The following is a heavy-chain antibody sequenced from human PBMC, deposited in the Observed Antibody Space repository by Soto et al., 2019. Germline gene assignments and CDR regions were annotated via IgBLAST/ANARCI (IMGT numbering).Heavy chain of an antibody. D-gene: IGHD3-22*01. V-gene: IGHV3-30-3*01. CDR3: ARDSLYDSSGYYYLAP. CDR2: ISYDGSNK. CDR1: GFTFSSYA. J-gene: IGHJ5*02. Sequence: QVQLVESGGGVVQPGRSLRLSCAASGFTFSSYAMHWVRQAPGKGLEWVAVISYDGSNKYYADSVKGRFTISRDNSKNTLYLQMNSLRAEDTTVYYCARDSLYDSSGYYYLAPWGQGTLVTVSS.